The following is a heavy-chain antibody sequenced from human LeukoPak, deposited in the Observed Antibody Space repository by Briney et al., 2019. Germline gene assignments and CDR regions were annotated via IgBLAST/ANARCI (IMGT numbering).Heavy chain of an antibody. CDR2: IPFDGSNK. V-gene: IGHV3-30*02. J-gene: IGHJ4*02. Sequence: GGSLRLSCAASVFTFSNYGMYWVRQAPGKGLEWVTFIPFDGSNKYYADSVKGRFTISRDNSKNTLYLQMSSLRAEDTAVYYCAKDHRVYDNSAFLDSWGQGTLVTVSS. D-gene: IGHD3-22*01. CDR3: AKDHRVYDNSAFLDS. CDR1: VFTFSNYG.